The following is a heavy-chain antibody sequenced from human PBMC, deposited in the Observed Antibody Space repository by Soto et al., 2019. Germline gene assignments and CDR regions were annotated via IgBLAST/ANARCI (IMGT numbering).Heavy chain of an antibody. J-gene: IGHJ3*02. D-gene: IGHD3-22*01. CDR3: ARAWYYYDSSGPDAFDI. Sequence: ASVKVSCKASGYTFTSYGISWVRQAPGQGLEWMGWISAYNGNTNYAQKLQGRVTMTTDTSTSTAYMELRSLRSDDTAVHYCARAWYYYDSSGPDAFDIWGQGTMVTVSS. V-gene: IGHV1-18*01. CDR1: GYTFTSYG. CDR2: ISAYNGNT.